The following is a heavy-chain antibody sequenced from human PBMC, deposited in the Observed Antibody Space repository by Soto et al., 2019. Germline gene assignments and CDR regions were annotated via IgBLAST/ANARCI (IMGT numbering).Heavy chain of an antibody. CDR1: GFTFSSYA. J-gene: IGHJ3*02. V-gene: IGHV3-23*01. CDR2: ISGSGGST. CDR3: AKDFPYCSSTSCYGGRDAFDI. D-gene: IGHD2-2*01. Sequence: PGGSLRLSCAASGFTFSSYAMSWVRQAPGKGLEWVSAISGSGGSTYYADSVKGRFTISRDNSKNTLYLQMNSLRAEDTAVYYCAKDFPYCSSTSCYGGRDAFDIWGQGTMVTVSS.